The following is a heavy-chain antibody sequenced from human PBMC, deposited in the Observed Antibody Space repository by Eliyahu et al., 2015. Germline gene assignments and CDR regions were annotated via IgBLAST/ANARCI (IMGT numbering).Heavy chain of an antibody. D-gene: IGHD3-10*01. CDR2: IYQSGTT. J-gene: IGHJ4*01. Sequence: QVRLQQSGPGLVKPSQTLSLTCTXSGGSISTTAFYWNWIRQQPGKGLEWIGYIYQSGTTSYNPSLKSRLTISIDTSRNQFSLQLNSVTAADTAVYFCARFLRPNVLVRGVTLRQDCWGQGSQVTVSS. CDR3: ARFLRPNVLVRGVTLRQDC. CDR1: GGSISTTAFY. V-gene: IGHV4-31*03.